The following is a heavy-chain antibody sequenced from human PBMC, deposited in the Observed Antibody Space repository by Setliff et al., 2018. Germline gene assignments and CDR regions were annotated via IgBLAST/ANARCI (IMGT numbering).Heavy chain of an antibody. CDR1: GFTFSSYA. V-gene: IGHV3-23*01. J-gene: IGHJ6*03. D-gene: IGHD3-10*01. CDR3: ARVWFGNMDV. Sequence: PGGSLRLSCAASGFTFSSYAMTWVRQAPGKGLEWVSGISGYGSRTYYVDSVKGRFTISRDNARNSLYLQMNSLRAEDTAVYYCARVWFGNMDVWGKGTTVTVSS. CDR2: ISGYGSRT.